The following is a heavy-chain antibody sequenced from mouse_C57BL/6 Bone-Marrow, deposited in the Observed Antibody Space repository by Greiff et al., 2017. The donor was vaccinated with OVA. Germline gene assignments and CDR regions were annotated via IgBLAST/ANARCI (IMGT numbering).Heavy chain of an antibody. CDR3: ARRFSTTAYFDY. CDR2: INPGSGGT. J-gene: IGHJ2*01. Sequence: VKLMESGAELVRPGTSVKVSCKASGYAFTNYLIEWVKQRPGQGLEWIGVINPGSGGTNYNEKFKGKATLTADKSSSTAYMQLSSLTSEDSAVYFCARRFSTTAYFDYWGQGTTLTVSS. CDR1: GYAFTNYL. V-gene: IGHV1-54*01. D-gene: IGHD1-1*01.